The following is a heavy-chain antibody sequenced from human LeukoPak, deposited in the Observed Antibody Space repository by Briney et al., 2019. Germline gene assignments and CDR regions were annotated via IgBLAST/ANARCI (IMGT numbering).Heavy chain of an antibody. CDR1: EYSFTSYW. CDR3: ARANKGGYYYYGMDV. Sequence: GESLKISCKASEYSFTSYWIGWVRQMPGKGLEWVGNIQPGNPEIRYSPSFQGQVTLSADKSISTAYLQWSSLKASDTAMYYCARANKGGYYYYGMDVWGQGTTVTVSS. D-gene: IGHD2/OR15-2a*01. J-gene: IGHJ6*02. V-gene: IGHV5-51*01. CDR2: IQPGNPEI.